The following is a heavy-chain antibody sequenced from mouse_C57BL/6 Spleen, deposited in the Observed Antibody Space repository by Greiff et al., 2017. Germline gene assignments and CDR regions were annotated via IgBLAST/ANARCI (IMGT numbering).Heavy chain of an antibody. J-gene: IGHJ4*01. D-gene: IGHD1-1*01. V-gene: IGHV1-26*01. Sequence: EVQLQQSGPELVKPGASVKISCKASGYTFTDYYMNWVKQSHGKSLEWIGDINPNNGGTSYNQKFKGKATLTVDKSSSTAYMELRSLTSEDSAVYYCARKGGTTVGDAMDYWGQGTSVTVSS. CDR3: ARKGGTTVGDAMDY. CDR2: INPNNGGT. CDR1: GYTFTDYY.